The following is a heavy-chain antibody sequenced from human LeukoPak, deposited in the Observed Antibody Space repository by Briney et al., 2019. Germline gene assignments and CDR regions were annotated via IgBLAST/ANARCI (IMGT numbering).Heavy chain of an antibody. J-gene: IGHJ2*01. CDR1: GIIMSNYA. D-gene: IGHD1-7*01. CDR3: PGGRQGTKAQFFEL. CDR2: ISSDGGST. Sequence: WGSLTLSCTASGIIMSNYAMHWVRQGPGKGLECISTISSDGGSTYYADSVKGRFTISRDNSKNTLYRQMGMLRAQDMDDYYCPGGRQGTKAQFFELWGRSTRVTVSS. V-gene: IGHV3-64*02.